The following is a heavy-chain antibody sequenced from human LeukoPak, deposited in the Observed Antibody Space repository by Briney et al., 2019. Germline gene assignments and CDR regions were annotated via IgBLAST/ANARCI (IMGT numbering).Heavy chain of an antibody. D-gene: IGHD1-14*01. Sequence: SETLSLTCTVSGVSISSYYWSWIRQPPGRGLEWIGYISYSGSTNYNPSLRSRVTISVDPSKNQFSLKLSSVTGADTAVYYCARDRYEDWYFDLWGRGALVTVSS. V-gene: IGHV4-59*01. J-gene: IGHJ2*01. CDR2: ISYSGST. CDR3: ARDRYEDWYFDL. CDR1: GVSISSYY.